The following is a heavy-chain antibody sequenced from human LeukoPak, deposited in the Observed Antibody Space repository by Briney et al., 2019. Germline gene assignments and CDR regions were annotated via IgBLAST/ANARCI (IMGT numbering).Heavy chain of an antibody. CDR2: ISYDGSNK. Sequence: SGGSLRLSCAASGFTFSSYGMHWVRQAPGKGLEWVAVISYDGSNKYYADSVKGRFTISRGNSKNTLYLQMNSLRTEDTAVYYCAKVDCSGGSCSRYYFDYRGQGTLVTVSS. CDR3: AKVDCSGGSCSRYYFDY. D-gene: IGHD2-15*01. CDR1: GFTFSSYG. V-gene: IGHV3-30*18. J-gene: IGHJ4*02.